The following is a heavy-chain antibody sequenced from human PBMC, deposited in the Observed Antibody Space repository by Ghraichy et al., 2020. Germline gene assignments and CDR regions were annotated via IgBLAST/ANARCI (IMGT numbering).Heavy chain of an antibody. V-gene: IGHV3-23*01. D-gene: IGHD1-26*01. J-gene: IGHJ6*02. Sequence: GGSLRLSCAASGFIFNNYAMSWVRQAPGKGLEWVSAISGSGDSTYYVGSVKGRFTISRANSKNTLYLQMNSLRAEDTAVYYCAKAKMYTGTVRAMDVWGQGTTVTVSS. CDR3: AKAKMYTGTVRAMDV. CDR1: GFIFNNYA. CDR2: ISGSGDST.